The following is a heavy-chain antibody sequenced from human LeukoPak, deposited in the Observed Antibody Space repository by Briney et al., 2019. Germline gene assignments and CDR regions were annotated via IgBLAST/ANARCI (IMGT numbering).Heavy chain of an antibody. Sequence: TGRPLRLSCAASGFTFDDYAMHWVRQAPGKGLEWVSGISWNSGSIGYADSVKGRFTISRDNAKNSLYLQMNSLRAEDTALYYCAKGGGVYYYDSSGYYSYFDYWGQGTLVTVSS. CDR1: GFTFDDYA. CDR3: AKGGGVYYYDSSGYYSYFDY. CDR2: ISWNSGSI. D-gene: IGHD3-22*01. V-gene: IGHV3-9*01. J-gene: IGHJ4*02.